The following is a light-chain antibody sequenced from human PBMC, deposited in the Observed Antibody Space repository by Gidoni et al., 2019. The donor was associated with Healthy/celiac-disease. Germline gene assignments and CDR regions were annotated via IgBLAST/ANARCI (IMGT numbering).Light chain of an antibody. CDR1: QSVSSSY. Sequence: DIVLTQSPGTLSLSPGERATLSCRASQSVSSSYLAWYQQKPGQAPRLLIYGASSRATGIPDRFIGSGSGTDFTLTISRLEPEDFAVYYCQQYGSSPGTFGQGTKVEIK. CDR2: GAS. J-gene: IGKJ1*01. CDR3: QQYGSSPGT. V-gene: IGKV3-20*01.